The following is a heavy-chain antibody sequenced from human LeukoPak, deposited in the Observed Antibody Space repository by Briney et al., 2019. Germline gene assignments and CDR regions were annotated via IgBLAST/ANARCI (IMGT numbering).Heavy chain of an antibody. V-gene: IGHV3-30*18. D-gene: IGHD3-22*01. CDR3: AKDLKGSSGHSFLS. Sequence: GGSLRLSCAASGFSFSTYAISWVRQAPGKGLEWVAFISFNGSSEYYTDSVKGRFTISRDNSKNTLYLQMNSLRPEDTAVYYCAKDLKGSSGHSFLSWGQGSLVTVSS. CDR1: GFSFSTYA. CDR2: ISFNGSSE. J-gene: IGHJ5*02.